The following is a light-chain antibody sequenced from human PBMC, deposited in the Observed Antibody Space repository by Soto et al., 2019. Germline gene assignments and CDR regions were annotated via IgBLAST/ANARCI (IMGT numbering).Light chain of an antibody. V-gene: IGLV2-14*03. Sequence: QSALTQPASVSGSPGQSVTISCAGASRDVTDSDSVSWYQHRPGEAPELKILDFTYRPSGVSDRFSGSLSADTASLAISGLQAEDEGDYYCVSYTSPGTDVFGPGTQLTVL. CDR3: VSYTSPGTDV. CDR1: SRDVTDSDS. J-gene: IGLJ1*01. CDR2: DFT.